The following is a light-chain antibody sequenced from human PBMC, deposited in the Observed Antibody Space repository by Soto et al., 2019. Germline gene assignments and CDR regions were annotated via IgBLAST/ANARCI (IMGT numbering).Light chain of an antibody. Sequence: EIVMTQSPATLSVSPGERATLSCRASQSVSSNLAWYQQKPGQAPRLLIYGASTRATGIPDRFSGSGSGTHFTLTISRLEPGDFAVYYCQHFGGTTFTFGQGTRWRL. J-gene: IGKJ5*01. CDR2: GAS. CDR3: QHFGGTTFT. V-gene: IGKV3D-15*01. CDR1: QSVSSN.